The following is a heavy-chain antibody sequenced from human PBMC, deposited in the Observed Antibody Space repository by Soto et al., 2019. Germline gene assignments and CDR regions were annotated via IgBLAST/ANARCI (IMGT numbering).Heavy chain of an antibody. V-gene: IGHV1-2*04. CDR3: ARDDGSSWSYGMDV. CDR1: GYTFTVYY. CDR2: INPNSGGT. J-gene: IGHJ6*02. Sequence: ASVKVSCKASGYTFTVYYMHWVRQAPGQGLEWMGWINPNSGGTNYAQKFQGWVTMTRDTSISTAYMELSRLRSDDTAVYYCARDDGSSWSYGMDVWGQGTTVTVSS. D-gene: IGHD6-13*01.